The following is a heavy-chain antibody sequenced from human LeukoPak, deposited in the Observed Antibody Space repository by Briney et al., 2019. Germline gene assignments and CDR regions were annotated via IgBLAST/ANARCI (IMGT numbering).Heavy chain of an antibody. CDR2: INPNSGCT. V-gene: IGHV1-2*02. Sequence: ASVKVSCKASGYTFTGYYMHWVRQAPGQGLEWMGWINPNSGCTNYAQKFQGRVTMTRDTSISTAYMELSRLRSDDTAVYYCARDPIVTMVRGYYYYYMDVWGKGTTVTVSS. J-gene: IGHJ6*03. D-gene: IGHD3-10*01. CDR1: GYTFTGYY. CDR3: ARDPIVTMVRGYYYYYMDV.